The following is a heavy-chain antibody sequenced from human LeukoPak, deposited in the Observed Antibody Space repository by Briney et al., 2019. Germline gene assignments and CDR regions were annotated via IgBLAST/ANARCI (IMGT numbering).Heavy chain of an antibody. Sequence: GGSLRLSCAASGFTVNSNYLSWVRQAPGKGLEWVSTLYNTGNTYYANSVKGRFSISRDNSKNTLFLQMNSLRAEDTAVYYCARLTADGRLYFVDWGPGTLVSVSS. CDR3: ARLTADGRLYFVD. V-gene: IGHV3-53*01. CDR2: LYNTGNT. D-gene: IGHD6-13*01. CDR1: GFTVNSNY. J-gene: IGHJ4*02.